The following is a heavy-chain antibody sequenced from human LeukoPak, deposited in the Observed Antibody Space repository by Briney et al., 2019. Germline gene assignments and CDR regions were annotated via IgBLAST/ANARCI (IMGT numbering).Heavy chain of an antibody. J-gene: IGHJ4*02. Sequence: MTGGSLRLSCAASGFTFSSYSMNWVRQAPGKGLEWVSSISSSSSYIYYADSVKGRFTISRDNAKNSLYLQMNSLRAEDTAVYYCARDSQQLGYYFDYWGQGTLVTVSS. CDR2: ISSSSSYI. V-gene: IGHV3-21*01. CDR1: GFTFSSYS. D-gene: IGHD6-13*01. CDR3: ARDSQQLGYYFDY.